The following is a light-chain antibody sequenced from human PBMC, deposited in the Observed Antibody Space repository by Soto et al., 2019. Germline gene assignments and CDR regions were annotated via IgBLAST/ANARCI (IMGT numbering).Light chain of an antibody. CDR2: AAS. J-gene: IGKJ1*01. CDR1: QGISSY. CDR3: QQYNPYST. Sequence: IQLTQSPSSLSASVGDRVTITCRASQGISSYLAWYQQKPGKAPKLLIYAASTLQSGVPSRFSGSGSGTEFTLTISSLQPDDFATYCCQQYNPYSTFGQGTKVDI. V-gene: IGKV1-9*01.